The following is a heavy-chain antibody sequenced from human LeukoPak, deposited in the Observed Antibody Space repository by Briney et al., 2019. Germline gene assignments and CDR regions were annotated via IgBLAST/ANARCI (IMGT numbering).Heavy chain of an antibody. Sequence: SQTLSLTCAVSGYSISGGYFWGWIRRPPGMGLEWIGSTAHRGSTYYNPSLKGRVSISIDGSKNQFSLSLTSVTAADTAIYYCARVTRNSGWFFDYWGQGTLATVSS. CDR3: ARVTRNSGWFFDY. D-gene: IGHD6-19*01. V-gene: IGHV4-38-2*01. J-gene: IGHJ4*02. CDR2: TAHRGST. CDR1: GYSISGGYF.